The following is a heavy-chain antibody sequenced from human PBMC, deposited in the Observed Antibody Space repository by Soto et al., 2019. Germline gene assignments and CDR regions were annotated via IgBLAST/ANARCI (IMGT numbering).Heavy chain of an antibody. CDR1: GFTFSSYG. CDR2: IWYDGSNK. CDR3: ARDPRYCTNGVCYPANWFDP. D-gene: IGHD2-8*01. Sequence: PGGSLRLSCAASGFTFSSYGMHWVRQAPGKGLEWVAVIWYDGSNKYYADSVKGRFTISRDNSKNTLYLQMNSLRAEDTAVYYCARDPRYCTNGVCYPANWFDPWGQGTLVTVSS. J-gene: IGHJ5*02. V-gene: IGHV3-33*01.